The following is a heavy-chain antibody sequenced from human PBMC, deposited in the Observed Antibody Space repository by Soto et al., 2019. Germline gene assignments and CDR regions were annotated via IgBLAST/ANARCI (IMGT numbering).Heavy chain of an antibody. CDR2: IYWDDDK. Sequence: QITLKESGPTLVKPTQTLTLTCTFSGFSLSTSGVAVGWIRQPPGKALEWLALIYWDDDKRYSPSLKSRLTITKATSKHQVVLTMTNMDPVDTATYYCAHTRAGITMVRGVILFDDWGQGTLVTVSS. CDR1: GFSLSTSGVA. J-gene: IGHJ4*02. D-gene: IGHD3-10*01. V-gene: IGHV2-5*02. CDR3: AHTRAGITMVRGVILFDD.